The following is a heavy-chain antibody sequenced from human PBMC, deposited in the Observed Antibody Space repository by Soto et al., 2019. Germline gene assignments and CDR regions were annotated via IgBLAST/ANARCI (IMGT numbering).Heavy chain of an antibody. V-gene: IGHV5-51*01. CDR2: IFPGDSDT. CDR1: GYYFSNSW. Sequence: GESLKISCKGSGYYFSNSWIGWVRQMPGKGLEWMRIIFPGDSDTKYSPSFQGQVTISVDKSINTAYLQWSSLKASDTAMYYCARQIYDDETGPNFQYYFECRGKGAQGTVYS. J-gene: IGHJ4*02. D-gene: IGHD3-3*01. CDR3: ARQIYDDETGPNFQYYFEC.